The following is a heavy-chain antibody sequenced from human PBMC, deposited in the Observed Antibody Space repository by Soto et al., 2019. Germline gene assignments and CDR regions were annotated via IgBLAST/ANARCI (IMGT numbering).Heavy chain of an antibody. Sequence: GGSLRLSCAASGFTFSSYSMNWVRQAPGKGLEWVSSISSSSSYIYYADSVKGRFTISRDNAKNSLYLRMNSLRAEDTAVYYCARDPNRLNFDYWGQGTLVTVSS. D-gene: IGHD2-8*01. J-gene: IGHJ4*02. CDR1: GFTFSSYS. CDR3: ARDPNRLNFDY. CDR2: ISSSSSYI. V-gene: IGHV3-21*01.